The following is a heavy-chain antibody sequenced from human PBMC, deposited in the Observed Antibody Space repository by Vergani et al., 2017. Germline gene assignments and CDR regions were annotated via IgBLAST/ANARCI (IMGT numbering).Heavy chain of an antibody. D-gene: IGHD3-10*01. V-gene: IGHV3-30-3*01. CDR2: ISYDGSNK. J-gene: IGHJ6*03. Sequence: QVQLVESGGGVVQPGRSLRLSCAASGFTFSSYAMHWVRQAPGKGLEWVAVISYDGSNKYYADSVKGRFTISRDNSKNTLYLQMNSLRAEDTAVYYCAIGGRFESPSRNYYYYMDVWGKGTTVTVSS. CDR1: GFTFSSYA. CDR3: AIGGRFESPSRNYYYYMDV.